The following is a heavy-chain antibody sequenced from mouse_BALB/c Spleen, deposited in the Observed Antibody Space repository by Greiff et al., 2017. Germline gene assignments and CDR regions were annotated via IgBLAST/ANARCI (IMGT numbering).Heavy chain of an antibody. CDR1: GFSLTSYG. D-gene: IGHD2-4*01. V-gene: IGHV2-2*02. Sequence: VQLVESGPGLVQPSQSLSITCTVSGFSLTSYGVHWVRQSPGKGLEWLGVIWSGGSTDYNAAFISRLSISKDNSKNQVFFKMNSLQANDTAIYYCASSTMITTTFAYWGQGTLVTVSA. CDR3: ASSTMITTTFAY. J-gene: IGHJ3*01. CDR2: IWSGGST.